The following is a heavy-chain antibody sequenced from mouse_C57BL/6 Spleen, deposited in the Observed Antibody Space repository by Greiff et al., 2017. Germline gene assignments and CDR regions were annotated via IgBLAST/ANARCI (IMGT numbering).Heavy chain of an antibody. CDR1: GYTFTSYW. V-gene: IGHV1-55*01. CDR3: ARTGDGYYAGVDY. Sequence: QVQLQQPGAELVKPGASVKMSCKASGYTFTSYWITWVKQRPGQGLEWIGDIYPGSGSTNYTEKFKSKATLTVDTSSSTAYMQLSSLTSEDSAVYYCARTGDGYYAGVDYWGQGTSVTVSS. J-gene: IGHJ4*01. CDR2: IYPGSGST. D-gene: IGHD2-3*01.